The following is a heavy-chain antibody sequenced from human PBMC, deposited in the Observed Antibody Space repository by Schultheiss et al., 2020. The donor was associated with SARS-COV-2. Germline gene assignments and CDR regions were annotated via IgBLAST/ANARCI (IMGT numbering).Heavy chain of an antibody. V-gene: IGHV3-30*03. CDR3: ARNGPRRYYGPGSLAA. CDR2: ISYDGSNK. J-gene: IGHJ3*01. Sequence: GGSLRLSCAASGFTFSSYSMNWVRQAPGKGLEWVAVISYDGSNKYYADSVKGRFTTSRDNSKNTLYLQMNSLRAEDTAVYYCARNGPRRYYGPGSLAAWGQGTMVTVSS. CDR1: GFTFSSYS. D-gene: IGHD3-10*01.